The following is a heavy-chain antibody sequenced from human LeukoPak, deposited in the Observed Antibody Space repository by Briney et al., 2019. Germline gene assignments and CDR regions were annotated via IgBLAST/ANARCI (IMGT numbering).Heavy chain of an antibody. CDR2: ISGSGGST. J-gene: IGHJ4*02. Sequence: PGGSLRLSCAASRFTFSSYGMSWVRQAPGKGLEWVSAISGSGGSTYYADSVKGRFTISRDNSKNTLYLQMNSLRAEDTAVYYCAKDPLSQYSYYYDSSGYQIDYWGQGTLVTVSS. CDR1: RFTFSSYG. D-gene: IGHD3-22*01. V-gene: IGHV3-23*01. CDR3: AKDPLSQYSYYYDSSGYQIDY.